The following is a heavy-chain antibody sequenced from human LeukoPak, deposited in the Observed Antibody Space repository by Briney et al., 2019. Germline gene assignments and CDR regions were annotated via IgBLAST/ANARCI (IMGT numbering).Heavy chain of an antibody. J-gene: IGHJ6*02. CDR2: IYYTGST. CDR3: ARGIFRGLDV. V-gene: IGHV4-59*01. D-gene: IGHD3-3*01. CDR1: GDSISNYY. Sequence: SETLSLTCTVSGDSISNYYWSWIRQPPGKGLEWVGFIYYTGSTNSSPSLKSRVTMSVDTAKNQFSLTLSTVTAADTAVYYCARGIFRGLDVWGQGTTVTVSS.